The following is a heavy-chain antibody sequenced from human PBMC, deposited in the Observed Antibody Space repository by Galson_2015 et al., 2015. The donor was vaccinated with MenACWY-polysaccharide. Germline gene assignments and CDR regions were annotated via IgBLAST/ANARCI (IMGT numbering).Heavy chain of an antibody. V-gene: IGHV1-8*01. D-gene: IGHD6-19*01. Sequence: SVKVSCKASGYTFTSYDINWGRQAPGQGLEWMGWMNPNSGNTGYAQKFQGRVTMTRNTSISTAYMELSSLTSEDTAVYYCASTKAGTHYFDYWGQGTLVTVSS. J-gene: IGHJ4*02. CDR3: ASTKAGTHYFDY. CDR2: MNPNSGNT. CDR1: GYTFTSYD.